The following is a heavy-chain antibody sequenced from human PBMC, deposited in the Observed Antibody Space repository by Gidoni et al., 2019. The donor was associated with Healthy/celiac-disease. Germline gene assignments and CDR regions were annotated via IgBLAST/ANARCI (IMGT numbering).Heavy chain of an antibody. CDR3: AAHPYSSRSNAFDI. J-gene: IGHJ3*02. Sequence: EVQLVESGGGLVQPGRSLRLSCAASGFTFDDYAMHWVRQAPGKGLEWVSGISWNSGSIGYADSVKGRFTISRDNAKNSLYLQMNSLRAEDTALYYCAAHPYSSRSNAFDIWGQGTMVTVSS. V-gene: IGHV3-9*01. CDR1: GFTFDDYA. D-gene: IGHD6-13*01. CDR2: ISWNSGSI.